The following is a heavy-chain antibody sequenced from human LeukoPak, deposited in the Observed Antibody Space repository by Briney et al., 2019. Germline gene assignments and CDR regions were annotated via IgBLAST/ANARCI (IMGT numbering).Heavy chain of an antibody. Sequence: PGRSLRLSCAASGFTFDDYAMHWVRHAPGKGLVWVSRINSDGIKTSYADSVKGRFTISRDNAKNSLYLQMDSLRAEDTAVYYCARPGSPRGGVRGGNWFDPWGQGTLVTVSS. CDR3: ARPGSPRGGVRGGNWFDP. D-gene: IGHD3-10*01. CDR1: GFTFDDYA. V-gene: IGHV3-74*01. J-gene: IGHJ5*02. CDR2: INSDGIKT.